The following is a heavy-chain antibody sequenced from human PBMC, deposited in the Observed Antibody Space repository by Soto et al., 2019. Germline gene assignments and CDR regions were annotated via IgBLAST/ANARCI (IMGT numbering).Heavy chain of an antibody. CDR1: GFTFNTYA. CDR2: ISATGGST. Sequence: GGSLRLSCVASGFTFNTYAMSWVRQAPGKGLEWVSAISATGGSTYYADSVKGRFTISRDNSKNTVYLQMNSLRAEDTALYHCAKATNLDSWAQGTLVTVSS. D-gene: IGHD2-8*01. V-gene: IGHV3-23*01. J-gene: IGHJ4*02. CDR3: AKATNLDS.